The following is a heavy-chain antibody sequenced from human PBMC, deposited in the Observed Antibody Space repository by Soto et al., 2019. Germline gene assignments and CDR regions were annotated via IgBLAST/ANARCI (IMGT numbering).Heavy chain of an antibody. D-gene: IGHD3-3*01. V-gene: IGHV1-3*01. CDR3: ARLITIFRVGDDAFDI. CDR1: GYTFTSYA. J-gene: IGHJ3*02. Sequence: QVQLVQSGAEVKKPGASVKVSCKASGYTFTSYAMHWVRQAPGQRLEWMGWINAGNGNTKYSQKFQGRVTITRDTSASTAYMELSSLRSADTAVYSCARLITIFRVGDDAFDIWGQGTMVTVSS. CDR2: INAGNGNT.